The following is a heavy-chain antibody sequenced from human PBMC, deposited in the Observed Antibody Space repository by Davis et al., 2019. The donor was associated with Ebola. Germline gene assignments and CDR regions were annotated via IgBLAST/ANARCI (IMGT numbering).Heavy chain of an antibody. V-gene: IGHV1-8*02. Sequence: ASVKVSCKASGYTFTSYYMHWVRQAPGPGLEWMGWMNPNSGNTGYAQKFQGRVTMTRNTSISTAYMELSSLRSEDTAVYYCATPSEMVAAPYYYYYGMDVWCQGTTVTVSS. D-gene: IGHD2-15*01. J-gene: IGHJ6*02. CDR2: MNPNSGNT. CDR3: ATPSEMVAAPYYYYYGMDV. CDR1: GYTFTSYY.